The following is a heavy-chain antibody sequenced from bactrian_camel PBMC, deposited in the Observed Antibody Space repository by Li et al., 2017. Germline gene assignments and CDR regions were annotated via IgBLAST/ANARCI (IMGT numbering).Heavy chain of an antibody. Sequence: QVQLVESGGGSVQVGGSLRLSCVASVDTIGRYCMGWFRQIPDKEREGVAAIDSDGSTSYADPVKGRFTISQDNAKNIIYLQMSSLTPDDTAMYYCAAGTRIIVGDYCDGITTWGQGTQVTVS. CDR1: VDTIGRYC. J-gene: IGHJ6*01. CDR3: AAGTRIIVGDYCDGITT. CDR2: IDSDGST. V-gene: IGHV3S55*01. D-gene: IGHD3*01.